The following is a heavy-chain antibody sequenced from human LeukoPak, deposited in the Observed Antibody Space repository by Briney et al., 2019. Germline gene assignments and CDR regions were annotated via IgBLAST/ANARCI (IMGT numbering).Heavy chain of an antibody. D-gene: IGHD1-1*01. CDR3: ARHQLVGDAFDI. CDR2: IYYSGST. J-gene: IGHJ3*02. V-gene: IGHV4-59*08. Sequence: SETLSLTCTVSGGSISSYYWSWIRQPPGKGQGWIGYIYYSGSTNYNPSLKSRVTISVDTSKIQFPLKLSSVTAADTAVYYCARHQLVGDAFDIWGQGTMVTVSS. CDR1: GGSISSYY.